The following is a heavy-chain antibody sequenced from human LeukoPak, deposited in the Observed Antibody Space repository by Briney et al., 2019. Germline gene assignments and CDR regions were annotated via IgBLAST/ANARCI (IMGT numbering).Heavy chain of an antibody. CDR1: GGSTSSYY. V-gene: IGHV4-59*12. J-gene: IGHJ6*03. CDR2: IYYSGST. D-gene: IGHD6-13*01. CDR3: ATLDSSSWDNTPKVRYYYYYYMDV. Sequence: SETLSLTCTVSGGSTSSYYWSWIRQPPGKGLEWIGYIYYSGSTNYNPSLKSRVTISVDTSKNQFSLKLSSVTAADTAVYYCATLDSSSWDNTPKVRYYYYYYMDVWGKGTTVTVSS.